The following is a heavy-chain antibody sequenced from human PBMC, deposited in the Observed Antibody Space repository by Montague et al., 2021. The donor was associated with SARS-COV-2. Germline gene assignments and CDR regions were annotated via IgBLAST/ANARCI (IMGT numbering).Heavy chain of an antibody. CDR3: ARTYYDILTGYYTYDY. V-gene: IGHV2-70*01. CDR2: IDWDDDK. J-gene: IGHJ4*02. Sequence: PALVTPTQTLTLTCTFSGFSLSTSGMCVSWILQPPGKALEWLALIDWDDDKYYSTSLKTRLTISKDTSKNQVVLTMTNMDPVDTATYYCARTYYDILTGYYTYDYWGQGTLVTVSS. CDR1: GFSLSTSGMC. D-gene: IGHD3-9*01.